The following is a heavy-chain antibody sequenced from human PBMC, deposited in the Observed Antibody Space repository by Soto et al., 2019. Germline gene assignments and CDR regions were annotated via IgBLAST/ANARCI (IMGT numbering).Heavy chain of an antibody. CDR1: GYTFTGYY. D-gene: IGHD6-13*01. V-gene: IGHV1-2*04. CDR2: INPNSGGT. CDR3: ARDSSSWSSDGMDV. J-gene: IGHJ6*02. Sequence: ASVKVSCKASGYTFTGYYMHWVRRAPGQGLEWMGWINPNSGGTNYAQKFQGWVTMTRDTSISTAYMELSRLRSDDTAVYYCARDSSSWSSDGMDVWGQGTTVTVSS.